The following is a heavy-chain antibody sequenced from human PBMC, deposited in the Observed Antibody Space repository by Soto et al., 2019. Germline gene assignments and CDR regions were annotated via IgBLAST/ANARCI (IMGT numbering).Heavy chain of an antibody. D-gene: IGHD3-10*01. J-gene: IGHJ4*02. CDR3: ARDSGSGY. Sequence: QVQLVESGGGVVQPGRSLRLSCAASGFTFSSYAMHWVRQAPGKGLEWVAVISYDGSNKYYADSVKGRFTISRDNSKNTLYLQMNSLRAEDTAVYYCARDSGSGYWGQGTLVTVSS. CDR1: GFTFSSYA. CDR2: ISYDGSNK. V-gene: IGHV3-30-3*01.